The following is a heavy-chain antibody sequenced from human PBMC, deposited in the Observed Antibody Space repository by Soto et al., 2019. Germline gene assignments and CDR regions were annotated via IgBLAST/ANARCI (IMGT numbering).Heavy chain of an antibody. Sequence: QVQLQESGPGLVKPSQTLSLTCTVSGGSISSGGYYWSWIRQHPGKGLEWIGYIYYSGSTYYNPSLKRRVTISVDTSKNQFSLKLSSVTAADTAVYYCASLGTVPYYYGMDVWGQGTTVTVSS. J-gene: IGHJ6*02. CDR1: GGSISSGGYY. CDR2: IYYSGST. V-gene: IGHV4-31*03. CDR3: ASLGTVPYYYGMDV. D-gene: IGHD2-2*01.